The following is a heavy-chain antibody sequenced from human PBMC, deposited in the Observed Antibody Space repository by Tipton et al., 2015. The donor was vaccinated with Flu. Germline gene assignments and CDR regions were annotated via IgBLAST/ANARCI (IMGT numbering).Heavy chain of an antibody. CDR2: IFYSGST. D-gene: IGHD6-25*01. CDR3: ARGVAAAGTFYLDY. J-gene: IGHJ4*02. V-gene: IGHV4-59*01. Sequence: TLSLTCTVSSGSISTYYWNWIRLPPGKGLEWIGYIFYSGSTYYNPSLKSRLSISVDTSRSQFSLKLSSVTTADTAVYYCARGVAAAGTFYLDYWGQGNMVTVSS. CDR1: SGSISTYY.